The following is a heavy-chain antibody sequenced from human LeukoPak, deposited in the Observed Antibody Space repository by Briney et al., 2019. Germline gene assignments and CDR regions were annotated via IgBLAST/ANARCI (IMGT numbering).Heavy chain of an antibody. CDR1: GYSIGGSNYY. Sequence: PSETLSLTCTISGYSIGGSNYYWGWVRQPPGKGLEWIGSIFYTGNIYYKSSLKSRVTVSVDTSRNQFFLNLNSVTAADTAVYYCARHSRVLTTAIPFDYWGQGTQVTVSS. J-gene: IGHJ4*02. CDR3: ARHSRVLTTAIPFDY. D-gene: IGHD2-21*02. CDR2: IFYTGNI. V-gene: IGHV4-39*01.